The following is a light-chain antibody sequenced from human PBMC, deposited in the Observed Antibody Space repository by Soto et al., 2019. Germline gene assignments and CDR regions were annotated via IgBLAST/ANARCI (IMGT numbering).Light chain of an antibody. Sequence: QSALTQPASVSGSLGQSITISCTGTSSDIGAYNYVSWYQQHPGKAPKLIIYEVSYRPSGVSNRFSASKSANTASLTISGPQAEDEADYYCNSFASSNSLIFGGGTQLTVL. CDR1: SSDIGAYNY. J-gene: IGLJ2*01. CDR2: EVS. V-gene: IGLV2-14*01. CDR3: NSFASSNSLI.